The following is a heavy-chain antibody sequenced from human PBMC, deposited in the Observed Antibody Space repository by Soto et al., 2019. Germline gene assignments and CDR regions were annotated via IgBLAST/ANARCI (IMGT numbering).Heavy chain of an antibody. CDR2: IIPIFGTA. V-gene: IGHV1-69*01. Sequence: QVQLVQSGAEVKKPGSSVNVSCKASGGTFSSYAISWVRQAPGQGLEWMGGIIPIFGTANYAQKFQGRVTITADESTSTAYMELSSLRSEDTAVYYCHLEKQSGYWAGFDYWGQGTLVTVSS. J-gene: IGHJ4*02. D-gene: IGHD1-26*01. CDR3: HLEKQSGYWAGFDY. CDR1: GGTFSSYA.